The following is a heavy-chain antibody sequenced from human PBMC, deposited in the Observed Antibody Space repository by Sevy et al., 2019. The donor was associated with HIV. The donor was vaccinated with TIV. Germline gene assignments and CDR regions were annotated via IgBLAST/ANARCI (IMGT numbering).Heavy chain of an antibody. CDR2: ISSSSSYT. CDR3: ARGGHDYGDYATDY. V-gene: IGHV3-11*06. Sequence: GGSLRLSCAASGFTFSDYYMSWIRQAPGKGLEWVSYISSSSSYTNYADSEKGRFTISRDNAKNSLYLQMNSLRAEDTAVYYCARGGHDYGDYATDYWGQGTLVTVSS. CDR1: GFTFSDYY. J-gene: IGHJ4*02. D-gene: IGHD4-17*01.